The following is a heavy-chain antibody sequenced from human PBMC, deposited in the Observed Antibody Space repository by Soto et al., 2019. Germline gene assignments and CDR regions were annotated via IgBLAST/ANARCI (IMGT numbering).Heavy chain of an antibody. CDR3: AKPPYSSSSYYCYGMDV. J-gene: IGHJ6*02. CDR1: GFTFSSYG. V-gene: IGHV3-23*01. D-gene: IGHD6-6*01. Sequence: EVQLLESGGGLVQPGGSLRLSCAASGFTFSSYGMTWVRQAPGKGLEWVSAISGSGGTTYHADSVKGRFTISRDNSKNTLYLQMNSLRAEDAAVYYRAKPPYSSSSYYCYGMDVWGQGTTVTVSS. CDR2: ISGSGGTT.